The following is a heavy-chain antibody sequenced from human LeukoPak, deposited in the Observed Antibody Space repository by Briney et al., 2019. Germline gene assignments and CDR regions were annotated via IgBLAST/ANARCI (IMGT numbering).Heavy chain of an antibody. CDR3: ARDTSFNYGPHYGMDV. CDR1: GFSLCNYA. V-gene: IGHV3-23*01. D-gene: IGHD4-17*01. Sequence: GGSLRLSCAASGFSLCNYAMSCVRQSPGKGLEWVSGFSDTGTYTYFPDSAKGRSTISSNNSSNTLYLPMNKLRAEDTAVYYCARDTSFNYGPHYGMDVWGQGTTVTVSS. J-gene: IGHJ6*02. CDR2: FSDTGTYT.